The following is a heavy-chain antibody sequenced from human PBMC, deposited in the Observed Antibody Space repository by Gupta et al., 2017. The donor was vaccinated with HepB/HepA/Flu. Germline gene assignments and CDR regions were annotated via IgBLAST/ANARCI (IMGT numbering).Heavy chain of an antibody. CDR2: ISSSSSYI. Sequence: GESGGGLVKPGGSLRLSCAASGFTFSSYSMNWVRQAPGKGLEWVSSISSSSSYIYYADSVKGRFTISRDNAKNSLYLQMNSLRAEDTAVYYCARELVGTDAFDIWGQGTMVTVSS. V-gene: IGHV3-21*01. J-gene: IGHJ3*02. CDR1: GFTFSSYS. CDR3: ARELVGTDAFDI. D-gene: IGHD2-21*02.